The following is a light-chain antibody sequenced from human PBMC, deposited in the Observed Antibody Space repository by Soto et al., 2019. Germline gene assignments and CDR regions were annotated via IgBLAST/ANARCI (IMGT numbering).Light chain of an antibody. J-gene: IGKJ3*01. CDR3: QKYNGAFS. CDR2: DAT. Sequence: DIQMTQSPPSLSASVGDRVTITCRASQGISYYLAWYQQKPGKGPKLLIYDATILQSGVPSRFSGSGSGTDFTLTISSLQPEYVATYYCQKYNGAFSFGPGTKVDIK. V-gene: IGKV1-27*01. CDR1: QGISYY.